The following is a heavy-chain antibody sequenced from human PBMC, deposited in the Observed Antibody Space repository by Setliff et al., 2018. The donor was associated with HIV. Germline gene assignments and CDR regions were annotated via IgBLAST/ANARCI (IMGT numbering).Heavy chain of an antibody. V-gene: IGHV3-30*03. D-gene: IGHD1-26*01. CDR1: GFTFTSYS. Sequence: RLSCAASGFTFTSYSMHCVRQAPGKGLEWLALISYDGSTTYYADSLKGRFTISRDNSKKTLYLQMKSLRGDDSAVYFCARARFSGSYYEGYFDSWGQGTRVTVSS. CDR2: ISYDGSTT. J-gene: IGHJ4*02. CDR3: ARARFSGSYYEGYFDS.